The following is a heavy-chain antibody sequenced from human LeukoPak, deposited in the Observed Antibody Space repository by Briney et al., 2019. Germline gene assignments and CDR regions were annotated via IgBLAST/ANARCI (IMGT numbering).Heavy chain of an antibody. CDR3: TSERVAAGGGRYYFDH. CDR1: GFTLTSSG. D-gene: IGHD6-13*01. J-gene: IGHJ4*02. V-gene: IGHV3-21*01. Sequence: GGSLRLSCAASGFTLTSSGMNWVRQAPGKGPEWVSSISISSAYIWYADSVRGRFTISRDNAKNSLYLQMNSLRAEDTAVYFCTSERVAAGGGRYYFDHWGQGTLVTVSS. CDR2: ISISSAYI.